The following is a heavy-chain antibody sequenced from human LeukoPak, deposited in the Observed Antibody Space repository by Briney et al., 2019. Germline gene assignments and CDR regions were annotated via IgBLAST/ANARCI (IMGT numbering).Heavy chain of an antibody. CDR1: GGSISSSSFY. V-gene: IGHV4-39*01. CDR2: IYYSGST. J-gene: IGHJ6*02. CDR3: ARRMGGGMDV. Sequence: SETLSLTCTVSGGSISSSSFYWGWIRQPPGKGLEWIGSIYYSGSTYYNPSLKSRVTISVDTSKNQFSLKLSSVTAADTAVYYCARRMGGGMDVWGQGTTVTVSS. D-gene: IGHD2-8*01.